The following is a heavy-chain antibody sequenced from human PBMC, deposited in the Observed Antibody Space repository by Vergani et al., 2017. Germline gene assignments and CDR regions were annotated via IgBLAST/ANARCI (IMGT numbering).Heavy chain of an antibody. CDR2: IYYSGST. CDR3: ARVPYYYDSSGYFDY. CDR1: GGSPSSSSYY. D-gene: IGHD3-22*01. Sequence: QLQLQESGPGLVKPSETLSLTCTVSGGSPSSSSYYWGWIRQPPGKGLEWIGSIYYSGSTYYNPSLKSRVTISVDTSKNQFSLKPSSVTAADTAVYYCARVPYYYDSSGYFDYWGQGTLVTVSS. V-gene: IGHV4-39*01. J-gene: IGHJ4*02.